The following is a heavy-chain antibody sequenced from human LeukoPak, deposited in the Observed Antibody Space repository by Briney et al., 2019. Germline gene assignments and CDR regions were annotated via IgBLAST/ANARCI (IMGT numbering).Heavy chain of an antibody. J-gene: IGHJ5*02. CDR1: TGSMRSYY. Sequence: SETLSLTCTMSTGSMRSYYWSWIRQAAGKGLEFLGRIHVSGSTKYNPSLRNRITMSVDMSKKVFSLKLSSVTAADTAVYYCARGDYDYLSGTYSFDLWGQGIRVTVSS. V-gene: IGHV4-4*07. CDR2: IHVSGST. CDR3: ARGDYDYLSGTYSFDL. D-gene: IGHD3-16*01.